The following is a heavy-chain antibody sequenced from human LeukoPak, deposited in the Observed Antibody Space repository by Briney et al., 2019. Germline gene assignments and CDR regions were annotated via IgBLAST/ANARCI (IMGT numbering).Heavy chain of an antibody. Sequence: ASVKVSCKASGYTFSGYSMHWVRQAPGQGLEWMGQINSICGVTYYAQKFQGRVTMTSHTSITTAYMELSSLTSDDTATYYCARDASNWSAFDSWGQRTLVIVSS. CDR1: GYTFSGYS. CDR3: ARDASNWSAFDS. J-gene: IGHJ5*01. CDR2: INSICGVT. D-gene: IGHD1-20*01. V-gene: IGHV1-2*06.